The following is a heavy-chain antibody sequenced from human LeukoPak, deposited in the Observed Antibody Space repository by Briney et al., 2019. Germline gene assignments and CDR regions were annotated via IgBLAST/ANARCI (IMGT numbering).Heavy chain of an antibody. Sequence: GGSLRLSCAASGFTFDDYGMSWVRQAPGKGLEWVSGINWNGGSTGYADSVKGRFTISRDNAKNSLYLQMNSLRAEDTAVYYCARDLGSGWYSPFDYWGQGTLVTVSS. D-gene: IGHD6-19*01. CDR3: ARDLGSGWYSPFDY. CDR2: INWNGGST. V-gene: IGHV3-20*04. CDR1: GFTFDDYG. J-gene: IGHJ4*02.